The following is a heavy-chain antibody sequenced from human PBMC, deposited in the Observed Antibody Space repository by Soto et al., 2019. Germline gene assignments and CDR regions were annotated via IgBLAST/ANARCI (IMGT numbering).Heavy chain of an antibody. J-gene: IGHJ6*02. CDR3: ARGRGYCTSTSCSALGGMDV. D-gene: IGHD2-2*01. V-gene: IGHV4-34*01. CDR1: GGSFSDYY. CDR2: INHRGST. Sequence: QVQLQQWGAGLLKPSETLSLTCAVYGGSFSDYYWIWIRQPPGKGLEGIGEINHRGSTNYNPSLKSRVTISVDTSKNQFSLRLSSVTAADTAVYYCARGRGYCTSTSCSALGGMDVWGQGTTVTVSS.